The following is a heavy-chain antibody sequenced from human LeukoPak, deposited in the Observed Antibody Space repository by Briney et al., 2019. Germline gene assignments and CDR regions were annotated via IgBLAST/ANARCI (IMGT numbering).Heavy chain of an antibody. V-gene: IGHV5-51*01. J-gene: IGHJ4*02. Sequence: GESLKISCKGSGYSFTSYWIGWVRQMPGKGLEWMGIIYPGDSDTRYSPSFQGQVTISVDKSISTAYLQWSSLKASDTALYFCARTVYTCYPPTHWGQGTLVTVSS. CDR1: GYSFTSYW. D-gene: IGHD2-15*01. CDR3: ARTVYTCYPPTH. CDR2: IYPGDSDT.